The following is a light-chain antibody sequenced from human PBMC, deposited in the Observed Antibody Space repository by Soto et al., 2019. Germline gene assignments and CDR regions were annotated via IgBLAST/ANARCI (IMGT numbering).Light chain of an antibody. J-gene: IGLJ1*01. Sequence: QSALTQPASVSGSPGQSITISCTGTSSDVGGYNSVSWYQQHPGKAPKLMIYEVSNRPSGISSRFAVSKSGNTSSLAISGLPAEDEADYGCRSYTTRSTLRDVFGTGTKLTVL. CDR3: RSYTTRSTLRDV. CDR1: SSDVGGYNS. V-gene: IGLV2-14*01. CDR2: EVS.